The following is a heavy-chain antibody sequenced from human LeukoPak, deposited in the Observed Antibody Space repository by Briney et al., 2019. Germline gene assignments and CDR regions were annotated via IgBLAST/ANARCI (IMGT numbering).Heavy chain of an antibody. Sequence: PGGSLRLSCEASGFSFSSYSINWVRQAPGKGLEWISSISSSGSNIYHSDSVQGRITISRDSPKNSVHLQIRSLRADDTAVYYCARGTGTRKPFDVWGQGIRVTVSS. CDR1: GFSFSSYS. D-gene: IGHD1-1*01. V-gene: IGHV3-21*01. J-gene: IGHJ3*01. CDR2: ISSSGSNI. CDR3: ARGTGTRKPFDV.